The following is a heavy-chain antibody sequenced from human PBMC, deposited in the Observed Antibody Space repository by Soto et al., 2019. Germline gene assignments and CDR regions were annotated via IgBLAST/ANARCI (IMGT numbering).Heavy chain of an antibody. CDR3: AYFYDVSGYYYVFFDY. D-gene: IGHD3-22*01. J-gene: IGHJ4*02. CDR2: FYWDDDK. V-gene: IGHV2-5*02. CDR1: GFSLSSRGMG. Sequence: QITLKESGPALVKPTQTLTLTCTVSGFSLSSRGMGVGWIRQPPGKALEWLVLFYWDDDKRYNPALNNRLSDTTYTSKCQMFLTVDDMDPVDTATYYCAYFYDVSGYYYVFFDYWGQETLVTVSS.